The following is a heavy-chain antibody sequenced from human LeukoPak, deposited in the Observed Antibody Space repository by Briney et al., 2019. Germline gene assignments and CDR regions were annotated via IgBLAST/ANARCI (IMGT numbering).Heavy chain of an antibody. Sequence: GGSLRLSCAASGFTFSSYAMHWVRQAPGKGLEWVSGIGYTGDSTFYADSVKGRFTVSRDSSKNTLFLHMNSLRAEDTALYYCAKSPTVDAAFDIWGQGTMVTVSS. CDR1: GFTFSSYA. D-gene: IGHD4-23*01. V-gene: IGHV3-23*01. CDR3: AKSPTVDAAFDI. J-gene: IGHJ3*02. CDR2: IGYTGDST.